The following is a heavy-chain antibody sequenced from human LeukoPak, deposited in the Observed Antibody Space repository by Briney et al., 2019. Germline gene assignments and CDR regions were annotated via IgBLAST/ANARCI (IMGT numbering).Heavy chain of an antibody. D-gene: IGHD2-2*01. CDR3: ASSRYCSSTSCLNDAFDI. Sequence: ASVKVSCKASGYTFTGYYMHWVRQAPGQGLEWMGWINPNSGGTNYAQKFQGRVTMTRDTSISTAYMELSRLRSDDTAVYYCASSRYCSSTSCLNDAFDIWGQGTMVTVSS. V-gene: IGHV1-2*02. CDR2: INPNSGGT. CDR1: GYTFTGYY. J-gene: IGHJ3*02.